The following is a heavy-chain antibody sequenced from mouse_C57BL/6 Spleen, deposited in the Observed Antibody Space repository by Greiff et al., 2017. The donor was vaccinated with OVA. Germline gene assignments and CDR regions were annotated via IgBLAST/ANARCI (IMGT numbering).Heavy chain of an antibody. CDR2: IDPSDSET. Sequence: QVQLKQPGAELVRPGSSVKLSCKASGYTFTSYWMHWVKQRPIQGLEWIGNIDPSDSETHYNQKFKDKATLTVDKSSSTAYMQLSSLTSEDSAVYYCARATAQATNYAMDYWGQGTSVTVSS. J-gene: IGHJ4*01. CDR1: GYTFTSYW. D-gene: IGHD3-2*02. CDR3: ARATAQATNYAMDY. V-gene: IGHV1-52*01.